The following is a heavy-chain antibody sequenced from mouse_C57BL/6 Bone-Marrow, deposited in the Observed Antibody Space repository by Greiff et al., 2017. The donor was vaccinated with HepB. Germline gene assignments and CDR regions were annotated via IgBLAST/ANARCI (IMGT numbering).Heavy chain of an antibody. CDR3: ARLPNFDIYYYGSSLDY. Sequence: EVKLQQSGPELVKPGASVKISCKASGYTFTDYYMNWVKQSHGKSLEWIGDINPNNGGTSYNQKFKGKATLTVDKSSSTAYMELRSLTSEDSAVYYCARLPNFDIYYYGSSLDYWGQGTTLTVSS. CDR2: INPNNGGT. D-gene: IGHD1-1*01. CDR1: GYTFTDYY. V-gene: IGHV1-26*01. J-gene: IGHJ2*01.